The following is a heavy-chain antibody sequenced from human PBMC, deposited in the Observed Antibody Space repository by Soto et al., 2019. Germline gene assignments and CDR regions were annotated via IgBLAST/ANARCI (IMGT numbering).Heavy chain of an antibody. D-gene: IGHD6-19*01. V-gene: IGHV3-73*02. Sequence: EVQLVESGGGLVQLGGSLKLSCAASGFTFSGSAMHWVRQASGKGLEWVGRIRSKANSYATAYAASVKGRFTISRDDSKNTAYLQMNSLKTEDTAVYYCTRVSGWLDWYFDLWGRGTLVTVSS. CDR1: GFTFSGSA. CDR2: IRSKANSYAT. J-gene: IGHJ2*01. CDR3: TRVSGWLDWYFDL.